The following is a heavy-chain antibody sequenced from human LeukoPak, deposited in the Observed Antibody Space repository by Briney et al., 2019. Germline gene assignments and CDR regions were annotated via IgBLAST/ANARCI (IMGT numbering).Heavy chain of an antibody. Sequence: GGPLRLSCAASGFTFSSYAMSWVRQAPGKGLEWVSAISSSGGSTYYADSVKGRFTISRDNSKNTLYLQMNSLRAEDTAVYYCAKDVVVAAANWFDPWGQGTLVTVSS. D-gene: IGHD2-15*01. CDR3: AKDVVVAAANWFDP. V-gene: IGHV3-23*01. CDR2: ISSSGGST. CDR1: GFTFSSYA. J-gene: IGHJ5*02.